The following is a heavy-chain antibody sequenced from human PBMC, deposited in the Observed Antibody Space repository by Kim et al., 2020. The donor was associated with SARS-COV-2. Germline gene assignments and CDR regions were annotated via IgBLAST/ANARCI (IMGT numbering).Heavy chain of an antibody. Sequence: GGSLRLSCAASGFTFSSYEMNWVRQAPGKGLEWVSYISSSGSTIYYADSVKGRFTISRDNAKNSLYLQMNSLRAEDTAVYYCARTDSSGYYGDFDYWGQGTLVTVSS. V-gene: IGHV3-48*03. CDR1: GFTFSSYE. D-gene: IGHD3-22*01. J-gene: IGHJ4*02. CDR3: ARTDSSGYYGDFDY. CDR2: ISSSGSTI.